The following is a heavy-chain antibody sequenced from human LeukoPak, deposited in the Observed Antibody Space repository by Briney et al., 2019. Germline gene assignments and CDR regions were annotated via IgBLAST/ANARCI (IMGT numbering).Heavy chain of an antibody. CDR1: GGSISSSSYY. D-gene: IGHD3-16*01. CDR3: ARPSGWGLAYYFDY. V-gene: IGHV4-39*01. CDR2: IYYSGST. J-gene: IGHJ4*02. Sequence: SETLSLTCTVPGGSISSSSYYWGWIRQPPGKGLEWIGSIYYSGSTYYNPSLKSRVTISVDTSKNQFSLKLSSVTAADTAVYYCARPSGWGLAYYFDYWGQGTLVTVSS.